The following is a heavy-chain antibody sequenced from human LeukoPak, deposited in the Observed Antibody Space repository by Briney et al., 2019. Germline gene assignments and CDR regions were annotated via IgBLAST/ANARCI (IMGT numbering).Heavy chain of an antibody. CDR3: ARDTNWNDFDY. J-gene: IGHJ4*02. D-gene: IGHD1-1*01. V-gene: IGHV3-48*01. CDR2: ISSGSSSI. CDR1: GFTLSYYG. Sequence: GGSLRLSCTASGFTLSYYGMHWVRQAPGKGLEWVSYISSGSSSIYYADSVKGRFTISRDNAKNSLYLQMSSLRAEDTAVYYCARDTNWNDFDYWGQGTLVTVSS.